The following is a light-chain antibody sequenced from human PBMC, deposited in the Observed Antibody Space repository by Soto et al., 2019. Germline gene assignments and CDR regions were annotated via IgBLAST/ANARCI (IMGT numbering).Light chain of an antibody. V-gene: IGKV3-11*01. J-gene: IGKJ4*01. CDR3: QQMYNSRT. CDR1: QSVSSY. CDR2: DVS. Sequence: EVMMTQFPDTVSVTPGETVTLSCRASQSVSSYLAWYQQKPGQDPRLLIYDVSSRATGIPARFSGSGYGTDFTLTISSLEPEDFAVYYCQQMYNSRTFGGGTKVDIK.